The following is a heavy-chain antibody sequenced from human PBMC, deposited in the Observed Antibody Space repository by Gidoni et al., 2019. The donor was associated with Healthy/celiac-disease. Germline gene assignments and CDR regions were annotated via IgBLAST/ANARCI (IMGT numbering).Heavy chain of an antibody. J-gene: IGHJ4*02. V-gene: IGHV3-9*01. CDR3: VKGSYRIPGYFDF. CDR1: RFTVEDYA. Sequence: EVQFVESEVGLEQPGRFLTLSSAASRFTVEDYAMHWVRQGPGKGLEWVSGISWNRGSIGYEDSVKGRFTISRDNDKNSLYLQLNSLRAEDTALYYCVKGSYRIPGYFDFWGQGTLVTVSS. CDR2: ISWNRGSI. D-gene: IGHD3-16*02.